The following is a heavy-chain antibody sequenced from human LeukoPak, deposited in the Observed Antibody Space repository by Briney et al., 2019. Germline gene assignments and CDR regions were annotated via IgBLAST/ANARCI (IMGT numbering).Heavy chain of an antibody. D-gene: IGHD4-17*01. CDR1: GFTFSSYW. CDR3: ARDTYYGDYVPTDRAFDY. V-gene: IGHV3-7*01. J-gene: IGHJ4*02. CDR2: IKQDGSEK. Sequence: GGSLRLSCAASGFTFSSYWMSWVRQAPGKGLEWVANIKQDGSEKYYVDSVKGRFTISRDNTKNSLYLQMNSLRAEDTAVYYRARDTYYGDYVPTDRAFDYWGQGTLVTVSS.